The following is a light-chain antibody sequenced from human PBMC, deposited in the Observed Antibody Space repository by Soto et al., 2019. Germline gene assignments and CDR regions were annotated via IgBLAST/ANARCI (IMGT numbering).Light chain of an antibody. CDR1: QSISSN. V-gene: IGKV1-39*01. Sequence: DIQMTQSPSSLSASVGDRVPITCRASQSISSNLNWYQQKPGKVPKVLIYAASNLQSGVPSRFSGSGSGTDFTLTISSLQPEDFETYYCQQSYSNPVTFGQGTKVDIK. CDR3: QQSYSNPVT. CDR2: AAS. J-gene: IGKJ1*01.